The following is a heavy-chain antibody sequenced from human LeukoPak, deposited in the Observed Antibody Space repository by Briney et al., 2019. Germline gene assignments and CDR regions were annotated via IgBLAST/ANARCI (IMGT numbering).Heavy chain of an antibody. D-gene: IGHD7-27*01. CDR3: ARGPAWGLDY. V-gene: IGHV1-2*02. Sequence: ASVKVSFKTSGYTFTEYYIHWVRQAPGPGLEWMGWIVPNSGGTSFAQNFQGRVTMTRDTSITTMYMELSSLRSDDTAVYYCARGPAWGLDYWGQGTLVTVSS. J-gene: IGHJ4*02. CDR2: IVPNSGGT. CDR1: GYTFTEYY.